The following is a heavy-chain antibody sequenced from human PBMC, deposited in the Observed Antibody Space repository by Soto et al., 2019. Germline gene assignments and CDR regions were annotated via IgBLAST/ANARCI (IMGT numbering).Heavy chain of an antibody. CDR3: ARESNYYFDY. CDR1: GFTFSSYG. CDR2: IWYDGSSK. Sequence: GGSLRLSCAASGFTFSSYGMHWVRQAPGKGLEWVAVIWYDGSSKYYVDSVKGRFTISRDNSKNTLYLQMNSLRAEDTAVYYCARESNYYFDYWGQGTLVTVSS. D-gene: IGHD3-10*01. J-gene: IGHJ4*02. V-gene: IGHV3-33*01.